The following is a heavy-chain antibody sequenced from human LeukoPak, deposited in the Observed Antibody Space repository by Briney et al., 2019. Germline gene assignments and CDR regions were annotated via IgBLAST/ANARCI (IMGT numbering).Heavy chain of an antibody. J-gene: IGHJ3*02. D-gene: IGHD4-17*01. CDR1: GGSISSGGYS. CDR3: ARGGAPTTVTKEAGAFDI. Sequence: SETLSLTCTVSGGSISSGGYSWSWIRQPPGKGLEWIGYIYYSGSTYYNPSLKSRVTISVDRSKNQFSLKLSSVTAADTAVYYCARGGAPTTVTKEAGAFDIWGQGTMVTVSS. CDR2: IYYSGST. V-gene: IGHV4-30-2*01.